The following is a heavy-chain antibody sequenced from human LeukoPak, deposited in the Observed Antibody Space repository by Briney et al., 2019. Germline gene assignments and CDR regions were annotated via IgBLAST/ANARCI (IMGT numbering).Heavy chain of an antibody. CDR2: LSGGGGST. Sequence: GGSLRLSCAASGFTFSSYAMSWARQSPGKGLEWVSGLSGGGGSTYYAYYTDSVKGRFTISRDNSKNTLYLEMNSLRAEDTAVYYCAKFYDILTSYFDYWGQGTLVTVSS. J-gene: IGHJ4*02. CDR1: GFTFSSYA. CDR3: AKFYDILTSYFDY. D-gene: IGHD3-9*01. V-gene: IGHV3-23*01.